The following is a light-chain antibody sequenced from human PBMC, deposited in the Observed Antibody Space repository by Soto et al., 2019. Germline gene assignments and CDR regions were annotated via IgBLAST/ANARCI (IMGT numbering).Light chain of an antibody. CDR3: QQYYSYPLT. CDR1: QIISSY. CDR2: AAS. V-gene: IGKV1-39*01. Sequence: SRSASEGDKFSITCMASQIISSYLAWYQQRPGKAPKLLIYAASSLQSGVPSRFSGSGSGTEFTLTISSLQPEDFATYFCQQYYSYPLTFGQGTKVDIK. J-gene: IGKJ1*01.